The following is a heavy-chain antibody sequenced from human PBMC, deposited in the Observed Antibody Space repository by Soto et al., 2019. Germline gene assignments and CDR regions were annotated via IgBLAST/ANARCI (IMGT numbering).Heavy chain of an antibody. J-gene: IGHJ6*03. CDR2: INSSSSYI. CDR1: GFTFSSYS. V-gene: IGHV3-21*01. CDR3: AREGHYYCCHVAV. Sequence: EVQLVESGGGLVKPGGSLRLSCAASGFTFSSYSMNWVRQAPGKGLEWVSSINSSSSYIYYADSVKGRFTISRDNAKNPLYLQMNSLRADDTAVYYCAREGHYYCCHVAVWSKGTTVTASS.